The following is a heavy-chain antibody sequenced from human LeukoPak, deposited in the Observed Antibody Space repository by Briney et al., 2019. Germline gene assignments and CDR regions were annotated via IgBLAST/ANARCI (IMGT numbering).Heavy chain of an antibody. CDR1: GFTFNSYE. V-gene: IGHV3-48*03. CDR2: ISSSGSTI. J-gene: IGHJ4*02. D-gene: IGHD6-19*01. CDR3: ASAPPAVTGTRSKDPLGY. Sequence: GGSLRLSCAAAGFTFNSYEMNWVRQAPGKGLEWVSYISSSGSTIYYADSVKGRLTISRDNAKNSLYLQMNSLRAEDTAVYYWASAPPAVTGTRSKDPLGYWGQGTLVTVSS.